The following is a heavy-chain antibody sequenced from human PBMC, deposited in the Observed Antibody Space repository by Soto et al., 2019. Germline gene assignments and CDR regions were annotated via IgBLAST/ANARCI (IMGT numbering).Heavy chain of an antibody. CDR3: ARALYYYDNSGLAY. Sequence: QVRLEQSGPEVKKTGASVKVSCKASGYTFTSYGISWVRQAPGQGLEWMGWINIYSGDANYVQSFQDRGTMTRDTSTNTVYMEMRSLRSDDTAVYYCARALYYYDNSGLAYWGQGTLVTVSS. V-gene: IGHV1-18*01. D-gene: IGHD3-22*01. CDR1: GYTFTSYG. CDR2: INIYSGDA. J-gene: IGHJ4*02.